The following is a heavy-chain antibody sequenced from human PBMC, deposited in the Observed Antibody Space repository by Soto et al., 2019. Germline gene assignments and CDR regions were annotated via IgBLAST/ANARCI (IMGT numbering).Heavy chain of an antibody. Sequence: EVQLVESGGGLIQPGGSLRLSCEASGFKFRVYDMHWVRQPAGKGLEWVSAIGTTGDKYYSGSVRGRFTISRDDVESSLYLRLNSLTVGDTAVYYCARGSRLGSGSLRPGPSDIFDVWGQGTTVTVSS. CDR2: IGTTGDK. CDR3: ARGSRLGSGSLRPGPSDIFDV. V-gene: IGHV3-13*04. J-gene: IGHJ3*01. CDR1: GFKFRVYD. D-gene: IGHD3-10*01.